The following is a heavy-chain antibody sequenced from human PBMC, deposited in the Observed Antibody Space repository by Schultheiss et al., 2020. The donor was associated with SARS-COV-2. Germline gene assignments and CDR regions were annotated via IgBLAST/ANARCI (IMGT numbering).Heavy chain of an antibody. CDR1: GYTFTSYD. CDR2: IIPIFGTA. Sequence: SVKVSCKASGYTFTSYDINWVRQATGQGLEWMGGIIPIFGTANYAQKFQGRVTITADESTSTAYMELSSLRSEDTAVYYCARANYDILTGYYSYQYSWFDPWGQGTLVTVSS. CDR3: ARANYDILTGYYSYQYSWFDP. D-gene: IGHD3-9*01. J-gene: IGHJ5*02. V-gene: IGHV1-69*13.